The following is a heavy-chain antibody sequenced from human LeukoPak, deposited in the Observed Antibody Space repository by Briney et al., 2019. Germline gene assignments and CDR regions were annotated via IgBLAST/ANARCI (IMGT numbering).Heavy chain of an antibody. J-gene: IGHJ4*02. V-gene: IGHV4-30-2*01. CDR1: GVSISSGGYS. D-gene: IGHD4-17*01. Sequence: SETLSLTCAVSGVSISSGGYSWSWIRQPPGKGLEWIGYIYHSGSTYYNPSLKSRVTISVDRSKNQFSLKLSSVTAADTAGYYCARDNGDYGLGYWGQGTLVTVSS. CDR3: ARDNGDYGLGY. CDR2: IYHSGST.